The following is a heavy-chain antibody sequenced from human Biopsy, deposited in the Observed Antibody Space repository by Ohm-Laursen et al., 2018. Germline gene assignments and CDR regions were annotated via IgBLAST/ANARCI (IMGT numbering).Heavy chain of an antibody. J-gene: IGHJ4*02. D-gene: IGHD5-12*01. CDR2: IKKKSNNDAT. CDR1: GFTFSSYG. Sequence: SLRLSCAAPGFTFSSYGMHWVRQASGRGLEWVGRIKKKSNNDATAYAESMKGRFSIFRDDSKSTSFLQMNSLKIEDTAVYFCTRSAGYGYDYWGQGILVTVSS. V-gene: IGHV3-73*01. CDR3: TRSAGYGYDY.